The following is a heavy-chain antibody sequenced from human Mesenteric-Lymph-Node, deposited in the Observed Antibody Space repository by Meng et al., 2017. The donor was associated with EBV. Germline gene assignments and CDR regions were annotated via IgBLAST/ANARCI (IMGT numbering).Heavy chain of an antibody. Sequence: VHWGQSGAGVKTLGSSVQVSRKASGGTFSSYAISWVRQAPGQGLEWMGGIIPIFGTANYAQKFQGRVTITADKSTSTAYTELSSLRSEDTAVYYCARPDDSSGYYLDWGQGTLVTVSS. CDR2: IIPIFGTA. CDR3: ARPDDSSGYYLD. V-gene: IGHV1-69*06. CDR1: GGTFSSYA. J-gene: IGHJ4*02. D-gene: IGHD3-22*01.